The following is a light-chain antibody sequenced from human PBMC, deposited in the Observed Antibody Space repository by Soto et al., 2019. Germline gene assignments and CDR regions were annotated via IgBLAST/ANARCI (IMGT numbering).Light chain of an antibody. CDR3: QSYDSSLRGSV. CDR1: NSNIGAGYD. J-gene: IGLJ2*01. V-gene: IGLV1-40*01. CDR2: GNS. Sequence: QSVLTQPPSVSGAPGQRVTISCTGSNSNIGAGYDVHWYQQLPGTAPKLPIYGNSNRPSGVPDRFSGSKSGTSASLAITGLQAEDEADYYCQSYDSSLRGSVFGGGTQLTVL.